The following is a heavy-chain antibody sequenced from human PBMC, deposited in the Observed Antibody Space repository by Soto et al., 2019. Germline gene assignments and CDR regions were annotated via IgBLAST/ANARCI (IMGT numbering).Heavy chain of an antibody. Sequence: PSETLSLTCAVSGYSISSGYYWGWIRQPPGKGLEWIGSIYHSGSTYYNPSLKSRVTISVDTSKNQFSLKLSSVTAADTAVYYCAGAFGIAAAEHDYCGQGTLATVSS. J-gene: IGHJ4*02. D-gene: IGHD6-13*01. CDR1: GYSISSGYY. CDR3: AGAFGIAAAEHDY. CDR2: IYHSGST. V-gene: IGHV4-38-2*01.